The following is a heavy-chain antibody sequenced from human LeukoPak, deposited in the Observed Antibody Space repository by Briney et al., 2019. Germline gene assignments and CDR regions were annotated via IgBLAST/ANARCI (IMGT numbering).Heavy chain of an antibody. D-gene: IGHD2-15*01. Sequence: SETLSLTCSVSGDSISTSSYYWGWIRQPPGKGLEWIGSIYYSGSTYYNPSLQSRVTISVDTSKNQFSLKLNSVTAADTAVYYCASFYCSGGSCYQYFSYYYMDVWGKGTTVTISS. J-gene: IGHJ6*03. CDR3: ASFYCSGGSCYQYFSYYYMDV. V-gene: IGHV4-39*01. CDR1: GDSISTSSYY. CDR2: IYYSGST.